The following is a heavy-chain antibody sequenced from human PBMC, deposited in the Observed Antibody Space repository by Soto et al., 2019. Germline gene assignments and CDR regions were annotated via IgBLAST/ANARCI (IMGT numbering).Heavy chain of an antibody. CDR3: ARAISGSYY. D-gene: IGHD1-26*01. CDR1: GFTFSRYA. J-gene: IGHJ4*02. V-gene: IGHV3-23*01. Sequence: HPGGSLRLSCAASGFTFSRYAMSWVRQALGKGLEWVSAISGSGSSTYYADSVKGRFTISRDNSKNTLYLQMNSLRAEDTAVYYCARAISGSYYWGQGTLVTISS. CDR2: ISGSGSST.